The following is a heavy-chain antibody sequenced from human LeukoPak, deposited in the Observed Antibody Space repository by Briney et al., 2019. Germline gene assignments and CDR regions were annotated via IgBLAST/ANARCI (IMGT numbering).Heavy chain of an antibody. D-gene: IGHD3-10*01. CDR2: IKSDGST. CDR3: ARAITYFYGSVTYDWFDP. Sequence: PGGSLRLSCAASGFRFSNYWMSWVRQAPGKGLMWVSRIKSDGSTIYADSVKGRFTISRDNAKNMVYLQMNSLRAEDTAMYYCARAITYFYGSVTYDWFDPWGRGTLVTVSS. CDR1: GFRFSNYW. V-gene: IGHV3-74*01. J-gene: IGHJ5*02.